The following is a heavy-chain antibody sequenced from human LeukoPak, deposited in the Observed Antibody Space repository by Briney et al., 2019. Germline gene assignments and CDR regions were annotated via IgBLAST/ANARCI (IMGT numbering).Heavy chain of an antibody. CDR3: ARVTPGGPPSTDY. J-gene: IGHJ4*02. D-gene: IGHD1-14*01. V-gene: IGHV1-8*01. Sequence: ASVKVSCKASGCTFTSYHIDWVRQAPGQGPEWMGWMNAISGHTGYAQNLEGRVTMTRDTSTNTAYMELRGLRSEDTAVYYCARVTPGGPPSTDYWGQGTLVTVSS. CDR1: GCTFTSYH. CDR2: MNAISGHT.